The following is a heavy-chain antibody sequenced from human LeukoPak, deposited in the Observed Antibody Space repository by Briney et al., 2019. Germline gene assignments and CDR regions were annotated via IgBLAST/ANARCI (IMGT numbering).Heavy chain of an antibody. Sequence: GRSLRLSCAATGFTSRNYAVHGRRQAPGKGRVWVTFISDDGSRQHYADSVKGRFTISRDNSKNTLSLQMNSLRAEDTAVYYCANPPWRCSSTTCYHFDYWGQGTLVTVSS. J-gene: IGHJ4*02. CDR1: GFTSRNYA. V-gene: IGHV3-30-3*01. CDR2: ISDDGSRQ. CDR3: ANPPWRCSSTTCYHFDY. D-gene: IGHD2-2*01.